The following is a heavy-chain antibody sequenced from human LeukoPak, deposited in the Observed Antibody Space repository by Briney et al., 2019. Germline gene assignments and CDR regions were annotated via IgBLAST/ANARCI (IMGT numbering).Heavy chain of an antibody. D-gene: IGHD2-15*01. V-gene: IGHV4-39*01. J-gene: IGHJ4*02. CDR1: GGSISSSSYY. CDR3: ARPSLGYCSGGSCYSGGGYYFDY. Sequence: MPSETLSLTCTVSGGSISSSSYYWGWIRQPPGKGLEWIGSIYYSGSTYYNPSLKSRVTISVDTSKNQFSLKLSSVTAADTAVYYCARPSLGYCSGGSCYSGGGYYFDYWGQGTLVTVSS. CDR2: IYYSGST.